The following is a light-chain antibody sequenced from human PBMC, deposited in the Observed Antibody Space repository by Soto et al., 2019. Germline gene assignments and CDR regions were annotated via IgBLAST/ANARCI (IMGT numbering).Light chain of an antibody. CDR2: GAS. CDR3: QQFHNWPPLT. CDR1: QNIGGT. J-gene: IGKJ4*01. V-gene: IGKV3-15*01. Sequence: EIVMTQSPATLSVSPGERATLSCRASQNIGGTLAWYQQKPGQAPRLLFYGASTRATGIPARFSGSGPGTEFTLTISSLQSEDFAVYYCQQFHNWPPLTFGGGTKVDIK.